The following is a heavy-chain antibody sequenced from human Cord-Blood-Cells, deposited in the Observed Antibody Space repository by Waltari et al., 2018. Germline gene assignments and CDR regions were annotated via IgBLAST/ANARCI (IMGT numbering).Heavy chain of an antibody. Sequence: EVQLVESGGDLVKPGGSLRLSCAASGFTFSSYEMNWVRQAPGKGLECVSYISSSGSTIYYADSVKDRFTISRDNAKNSLYLQMNSLRAEDTAVYYCARGCSGGSCYFDYWGQGTLVTVSS. CDR3: ARGCSGGSCYFDY. CDR2: ISSSGSTI. J-gene: IGHJ4*02. CDR1: GFTFSSYE. D-gene: IGHD2-15*01. V-gene: IGHV3-48*03.